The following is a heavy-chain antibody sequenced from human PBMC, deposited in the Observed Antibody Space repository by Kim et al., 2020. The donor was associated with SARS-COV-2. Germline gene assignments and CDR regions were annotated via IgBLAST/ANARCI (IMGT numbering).Heavy chain of an antibody. CDR3: ARGPYYYGSYYFDY. CDR1: GFTFSSYS. Sequence: GGSLRLSCAASGFTFSSYSMNWVRQAPGKGLEWVSSISSSSYIYYADSVKGRFTISRDNAKNSLYLQMNSLRAEDTAVYYCARGPYYYGSYYFDYWGQGTLVTVSS. D-gene: IGHD3-10*01. J-gene: IGHJ4*02. V-gene: IGHV3-21*01. CDR2: ISSSSYI.